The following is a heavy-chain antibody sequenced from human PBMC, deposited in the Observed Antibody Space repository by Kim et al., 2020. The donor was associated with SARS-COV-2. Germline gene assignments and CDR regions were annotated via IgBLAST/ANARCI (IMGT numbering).Heavy chain of an antibody. D-gene: IGHD6-19*01. V-gene: IGHV3-23*01. J-gene: IGHJ4*02. CDR2: ISGSGGST. CDR3: ATDLYYEQWLVITPPPLGY. Sequence: GGSLRLSCAASGFTFSSYAMSWVRQAPGKGLEWVSAISGSGGSTYYADSVKGRFTISRDNSKNTLYLQMNSLRAEDTAVYYCATDLYYEQWLVITPPPLGYWGQGTLVTVSS. CDR1: GFTFSSYA.